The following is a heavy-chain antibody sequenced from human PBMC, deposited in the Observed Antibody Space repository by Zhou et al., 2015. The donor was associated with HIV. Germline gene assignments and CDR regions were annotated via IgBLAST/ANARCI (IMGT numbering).Heavy chain of an antibody. Sequence: VQLVESGGDLVKPGGSLRLSCTASGFTFSDHWMGWIRQASGTGLEWVGHIRSKANSYETAYIESVRGRFIISRDDAKRTAYLQMDSLMTEDTAVYYCTRNYELDAFDFWGQGTLVTVSS. CDR3: TRNYELDAFDF. D-gene: IGHD3-3*01. CDR2: IRSKANSYET. J-gene: IGHJ3*01. CDR1: GFTFSDHW. V-gene: IGHV3-73*01.